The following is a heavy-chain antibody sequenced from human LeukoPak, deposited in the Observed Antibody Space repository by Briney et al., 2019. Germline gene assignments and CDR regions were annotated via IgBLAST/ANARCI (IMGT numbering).Heavy chain of an antibody. D-gene: IGHD3-10*01. CDR3: AIATYYYGSGSYPY. J-gene: IGHJ4*02. CDR1: GGSISSSSYY. V-gene: IGHV4-39*07. Sequence: NPSETLSLTCTVSGGSISSSSYYWGWIRQPPGKGLEWIGSIYYSGSTYYNPSLKSRVTISVDTSKNQFSLKLSSVTAADTAVYYCAIATYYYGSGSYPYWGQGTLVTVSS. CDR2: IYYSGST.